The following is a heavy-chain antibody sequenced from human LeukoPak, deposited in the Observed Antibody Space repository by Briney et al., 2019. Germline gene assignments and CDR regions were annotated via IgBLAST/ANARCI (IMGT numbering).Heavy chain of an antibody. Sequence: SETLSLTCGVFGGSFSGHFYSWIRQSPGKGLEWIGEITHRGSINCNPSLKSRVAMSVDTSKNHFSLNLTSVTAADNGIYYCARALAAAVINWGQGTLVTVSS. CDR2: ITHRGSI. D-gene: IGHD6-13*01. V-gene: IGHV4-34*01. CDR1: GGSFSGHF. CDR3: ARALAAAVIN. J-gene: IGHJ1*01.